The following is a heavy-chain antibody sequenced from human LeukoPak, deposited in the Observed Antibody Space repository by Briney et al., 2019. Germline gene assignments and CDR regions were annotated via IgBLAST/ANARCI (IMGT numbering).Heavy chain of an antibody. V-gene: IGHV4-59*01. CDR1: GGSISSYY. CDR2: IYYSGST. D-gene: IGHD2-2*03. J-gene: IGHJ5*02. CDR3: AREGGGYSRNNWFDP. Sequence: SETLSLTCTVSGGSISSYYWSWIRQPPGKGLEWIGYIYYSGSTDYNPSLKSRVTISVDTSKNQFSLKLSSVTAADTAVYYCAREGGGYSRNNWFDPWGQGTLVTVSS.